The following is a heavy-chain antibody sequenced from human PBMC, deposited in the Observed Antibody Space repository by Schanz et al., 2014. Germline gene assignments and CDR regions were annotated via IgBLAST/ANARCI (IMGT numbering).Heavy chain of an antibody. CDR2: ISYDGSNK. CDR1: GFTFSSYG. D-gene: IGHD2-15*01. Sequence: QVHLVESGGGVVQFGRSLRLSCVASGFTFSSYGMHWVRQAPGKGLEWVAVISYDGSNKYYADSVKGRFTISRDNSKNTLYLQMNTLRAEDTAVYYCARDRGYCSGGSCLTFDYWGQGTLVTVSS. V-gene: IGHV3-30*19. J-gene: IGHJ4*02. CDR3: ARDRGYCSGGSCLTFDY.